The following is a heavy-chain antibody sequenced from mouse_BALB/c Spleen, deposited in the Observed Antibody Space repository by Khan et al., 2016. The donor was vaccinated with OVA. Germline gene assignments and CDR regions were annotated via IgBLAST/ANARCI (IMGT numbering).Heavy chain of an antibody. CDR1: GYSITSDYA. J-gene: IGHJ2*01. D-gene: IGHD1-1*01. CDR3: ARSVTITTVVATDFDY. Sequence: EVKLLESGPGLVKPSQSLSLTCTVTGYSITSDYAWNWIRQFPGNKLEWMGYISYSGRTSYNPSLKSRISIPRHPSKNQFFLQLNSVTTEDTATYYCARSVTITTVVATDFDYWGQGTTLTVSS. V-gene: IGHV3-2*02. CDR2: ISYSGRT.